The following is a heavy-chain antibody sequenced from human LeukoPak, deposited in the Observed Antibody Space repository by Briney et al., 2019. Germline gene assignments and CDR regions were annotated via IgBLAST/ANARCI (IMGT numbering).Heavy chain of an antibody. CDR2: ISSSSSYI. J-gene: IGHJ6*02. CDR3: ARAYYYGSGSPPNEGYYYGMDV. V-gene: IGHV3-21*01. CDR1: GFTFSSYS. Sequence: GGSLRLSCAASGFTFSSYSMNWLRQAPRKGLEWVSSISSSSSYIYYADSVKGRFTISRDNAKNSLYLQMNSLRAEDTAVYYCARAYYYGSGSPPNEGYYYGMDVWGQGTTVTVSS. D-gene: IGHD3-10*01.